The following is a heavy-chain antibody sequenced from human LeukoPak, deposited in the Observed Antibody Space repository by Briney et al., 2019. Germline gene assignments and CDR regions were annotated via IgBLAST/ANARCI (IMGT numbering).Heavy chain of an antibody. J-gene: IGHJ6*02. Sequence: SETLSLTCTVSGGSISRSYYYWGWIRQPPGKGLEWIVSINYSGSTYYNPSLRSRVTISVDTSMNQFSLKLSSVTAADTAVYYCARDDSLYYYYGMDVWGQGTTVTVSS. CDR1: GGSISRSYYY. D-gene: IGHD3-3*01. V-gene: IGHV4-39*07. CDR3: ARDDSLYYYYGMDV. CDR2: INYSGST.